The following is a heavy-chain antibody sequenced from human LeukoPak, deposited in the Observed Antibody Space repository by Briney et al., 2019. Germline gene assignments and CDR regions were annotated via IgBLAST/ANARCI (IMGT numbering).Heavy chain of an antibody. Sequence: PGGSLRLSCAASGFTFSSYAMSWVRQAPGKGLEWVSAISGSGGSTYYADSVKGRFTISRDNSKNTLYLQMNSLRVEDTAIYYCAKVGLRGYSSGFDYWGRGTLVTVSS. CDR2: ISGSGGST. J-gene: IGHJ4*02. V-gene: IGHV3-23*01. CDR3: AKVGLRGYSSGFDY. CDR1: GFTFSSYA. D-gene: IGHD5-18*01.